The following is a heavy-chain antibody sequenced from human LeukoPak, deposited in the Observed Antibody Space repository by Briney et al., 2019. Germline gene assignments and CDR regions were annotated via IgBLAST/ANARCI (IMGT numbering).Heavy chain of an antibody. Sequence: SETLSLTCAVYGGSFSGYYWSWIRQPPGKGLEWIGEINHSGSTNYNPSLKSRVTISVDTSKNQFSLKLSSVTAADTAVYYCARESGDYYDSSGYLDYWGQGTLVTVSS. J-gene: IGHJ4*02. CDR1: GGSFSGYY. CDR3: ARESGDYYDSSGYLDY. D-gene: IGHD3-22*01. V-gene: IGHV4-34*01. CDR2: INHSGST.